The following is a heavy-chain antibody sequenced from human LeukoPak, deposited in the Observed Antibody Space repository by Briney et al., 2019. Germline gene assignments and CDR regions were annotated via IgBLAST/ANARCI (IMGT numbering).Heavy chain of an antibody. V-gene: IGHV3-48*01. CDR1: GFTFSSYS. Sequence: GGSLRLSCAASGFTFSSYSMNWVRQAPGKGLEWVSYISYTGTIYYADSVKGRFTISRDNAKNSLYLHMNSLRAEDAALYYCTRDPRALDYWGQGTLVTVSS. J-gene: IGHJ4*02. CDR2: ISYTGTI. CDR3: TRDPRALDY.